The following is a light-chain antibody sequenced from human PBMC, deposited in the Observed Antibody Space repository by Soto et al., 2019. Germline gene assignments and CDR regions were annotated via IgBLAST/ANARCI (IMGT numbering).Light chain of an antibody. J-gene: IGKJ2*01. CDR3: QQGSIWPYT. CDR1: QSVGSS. CDR2: GAS. Sequence: EIVLTQSPATLSLSPGERATLSCRARQSVGSSFAWYQQKSGQAPRLLIYGASNRATGIPDRSSGSGSETDFTLTITSLEPEDFAVYYCQQGSIWPYTFGQGTKLEIK. V-gene: IGKV3-11*01.